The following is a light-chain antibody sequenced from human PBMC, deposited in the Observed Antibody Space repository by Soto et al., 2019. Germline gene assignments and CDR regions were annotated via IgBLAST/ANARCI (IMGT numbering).Light chain of an antibody. J-gene: IGKJ1*01. V-gene: IGKV1-5*03. Sequence: DIQMTQSPSTLSASVGDRVTITCRASHSTSTWLAWYQQRPGKTPKLLISEASKLESGVPSRFSGSGSGTEFTLTLSSLQPDDFATYYCQQYITQPFSFGQGTKVDIK. CDR3: QQYITQPFS. CDR1: HSTSTW. CDR2: EAS.